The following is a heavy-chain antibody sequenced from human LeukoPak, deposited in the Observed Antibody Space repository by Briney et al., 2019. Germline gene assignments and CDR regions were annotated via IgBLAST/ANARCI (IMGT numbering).Heavy chain of an antibody. CDR2: INPNDGGT. D-gene: IGHD4-17*01. CDR3: ARDDYGDLQYFED. V-gene: IGHV1-2*02. CDR1: GYIFTDYF. Sequence: ASVKVSCKASGYIFTDYFLHWVRQAPGQGLEWMGWINPNDGGTNYAQKFQGRVTMTGGTSINTAYMELSRLRSDDTAVYYCARDDYGDLQYFEDWGQGTLVTVSS. J-gene: IGHJ4*02.